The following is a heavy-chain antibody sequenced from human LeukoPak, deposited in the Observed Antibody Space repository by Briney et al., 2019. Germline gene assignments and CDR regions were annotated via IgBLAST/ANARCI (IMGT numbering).Heavy chain of an antibody. CDR1: GFTFSSYW. Sequence: GGSLRLSCAASGFTFSSYWMSWVRQAPGKGLEWVANIKQDGSEKYYVDSVKGRFTISRDNAKNSLYLQMNSLRAEDTAVYYCARTRARYCSSTSCYIDYYYMDVWGKGTTVTVSS. J-gene: IGHJ6*03. CDR3: ARTRARYCSSTSCYIDYYYMDV. CDR2: IKQDGSEK. V-gene: IGHV3-7*01. D-gene: IGHD2-2*02.